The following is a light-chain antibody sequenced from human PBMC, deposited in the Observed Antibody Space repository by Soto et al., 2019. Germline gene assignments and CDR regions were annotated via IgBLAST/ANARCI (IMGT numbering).Light chain of an antibody. CDR2: DAS. CDR1: QSLTTN. J-gene: IGKJ1*01. CDR3: QQYGISPRT. V-gene: IGKV3-20*01. Sequence: EGVMTQSPGTLSLSPGERAILSCRASQSLTTNLAWYQQKPGQAPRLLIHDASTRATGIPARFSGSGSGTEFTLTISRLEPEDFAVYYCQQYGISPRTFGQGTKVDIK.